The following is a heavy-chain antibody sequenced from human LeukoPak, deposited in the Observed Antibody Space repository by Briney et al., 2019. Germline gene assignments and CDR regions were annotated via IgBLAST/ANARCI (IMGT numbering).Heavy chain of an antibody. Sequence: GGSLRLSCAASGFTSSSYAMSWVRQTPGKGLEWVSAISGSGGSTYYADSVKGRFTISRDNSKNTLYLQMNSLRAEDTAVYYCAKIEVGDFDYWGQGTLVTVSS. J-gene: IGHJ4*02. V-gene: IGHV3-23*01. CDR2: ISGSGGST. CDR3: AKIEVGDFDY. D-gene: IGHD3-22*01. CDR1: GFTSSSYA.